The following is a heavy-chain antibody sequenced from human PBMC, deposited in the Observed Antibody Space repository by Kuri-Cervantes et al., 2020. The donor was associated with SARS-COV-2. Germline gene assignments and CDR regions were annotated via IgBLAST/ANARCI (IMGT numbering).Heavy chain of an antibody. D-gene: IGHD3-3*01. CDR1: RFTFNNYA. Sequence: ETLSLTCADSRFTFNNYALIWVRQAPGKGLEWVSSISGSGDDTHYADSVKGRFTISRDISKNTLYLQMNSLRAEDTAAYYCARRYTDVLGFLEWPGKTKYYYYIDVWGKGTTVTVSS. CDR2: ISGSGDDT. V-gene: IGHV3-23*01. CDR3: ARRYTDVLGFLEWPGKTKYYYYIDV. J-gene: IGHJ6*03.